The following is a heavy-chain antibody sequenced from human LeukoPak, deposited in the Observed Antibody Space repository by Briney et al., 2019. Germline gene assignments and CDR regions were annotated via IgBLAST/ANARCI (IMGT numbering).Heavy chain of an antibody. CDR1: GYSFPDSW. J-gene: IGHJ4*02. D-gene: IGHD4-17*01. CDR3: ARQYGRPFDY. V-gene: IGHV5-51*01. CDR2: IYPGDTDT. Sequence: GESLKISCKGSGYSFPDSWIAWVRQMPGKGLECMGIIYPGDTDTRYSPSFQGQVSISVDKSINTAYLQWSSLKALDTAIYYCARQYGRPFDYWGQGTLVTVSS.